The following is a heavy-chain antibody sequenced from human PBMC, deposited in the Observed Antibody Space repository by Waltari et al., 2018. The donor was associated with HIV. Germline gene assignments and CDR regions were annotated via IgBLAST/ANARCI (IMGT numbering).Heavy chain of an antibody. Sequence: EVQLLESGGGLVQPGESLRLSCAASGFTLSSYAMSWVRQTPGKGLEWVSVISGRAGSTYYADSVKGRFTISRDNSMNTLYLQMNSLRAEDTAVYYCVKEEAWFYSDSSGYTWGQGTLVTVSS. CDR1: GFTLSSYA. CDR3: VKEEAWFYSDSSGYT. CDR2: ISGRAGST. V-gene: IGHV3-23*01. J-gene: IGHJ5*02. D-gene: IGHD3-22*01.